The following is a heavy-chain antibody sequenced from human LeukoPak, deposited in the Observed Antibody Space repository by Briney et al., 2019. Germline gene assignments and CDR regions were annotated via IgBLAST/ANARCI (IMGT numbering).Heavy chain of an antibody. J-gene: IGHJ3*02. CDR3: AREAHYDSSGFDAFDI. D-gene: IGHD3-22*01. V-gene: IGHV1-3*03. CDR2: INAGNGNT. CDR1: GYTFTSYA. Sequence: ASVKVSCKASGYTFTSYAMHWVRQAPGQRLEWMGWINAGNGNTKYSQEFQGRVTITRDTSASTAYMELSSLRSEDMAVYYCAREAHYDSSGFDAFDIWGQGTMVTVSS.